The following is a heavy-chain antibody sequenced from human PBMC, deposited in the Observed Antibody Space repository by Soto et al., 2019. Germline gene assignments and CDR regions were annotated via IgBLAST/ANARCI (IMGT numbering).Heavy chain of an antibody. CDR2: INAGNGNT. Sequence: ASVKVSCKASGYTFTSYAMHWVRQAPGQRLEWMGWINAGNGNTKYSQKFHGRVTITRDTSANTANMELSSLRSEDTAVYYCATPPPLTMVRGTEDPIRGRYYHYYGMDVWGQGTTVTVSS. CDR3: ATPPPLTMVRGTEDPIRGRYYHYYGMDV. D-gene: IGHD3-10*01. J-gene: IGHJ6*02. CDR1: GYTFTSYA. V-gene: IGHV1-3*01.